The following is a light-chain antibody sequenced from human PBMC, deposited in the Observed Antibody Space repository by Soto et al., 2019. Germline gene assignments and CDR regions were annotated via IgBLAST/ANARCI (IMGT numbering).Light chain of an antibody. CDR1: QGISSY. CDR3: QQLLSYPIT. V-gene: IGKV1-9*01. CDR2: AAS. Sequence: DIEMTQSPSSVSSSVGDTSTITCRASQGISSYLAWYQQKPGKAPKLLIYAASTLQSGVPLRFSGSGSGTSFTLTISSLQPEDFATYYCQQLLSYPITFGQGTRLEI. J-gene: IGKJ5*01.